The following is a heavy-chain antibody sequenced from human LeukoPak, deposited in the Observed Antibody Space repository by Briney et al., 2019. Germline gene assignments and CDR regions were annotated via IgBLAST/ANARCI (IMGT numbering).Heavy chain of an antibody. CDR2: ISSSGSTI. D-gene: IGHD6-19*01. Sequence: GGSLRLSCAASGFTFSDYYMSWIRQAPGKGLEWVSYISSSGSTIYYADSVKGRFTISRDNAKNSLYLQMNSLRAADTAVYYCARDIGYRYGGWYRASGWFDPWGQGTLVTVSS. J-gene: IGHJ5*02. CDR3: ARDIGYRYGGWYRASGWFDP. CDR1: GFTFSDYY. V-gene: IGHV3-11*01.